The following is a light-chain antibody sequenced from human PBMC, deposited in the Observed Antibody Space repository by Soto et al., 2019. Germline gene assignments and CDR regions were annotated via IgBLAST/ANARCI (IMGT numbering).Light chain of an antibody. CDR2: EVS. V-gene: IGLV2-23*02. CDR3: SSYAGSSTSMV. CDR1: SSDVGSYNL. J-gene: IGLJ2*01. Sequence: QSALTQPASVSGSPGQSITISCTGTSSDVGSYNLVSWYQQHPGKAPKLMIYEVSKRPSGVSNRFSGSKSGNTASLTISGLQAEDEADYYCSSYAGSSTSMVFGGGTKLTVL.